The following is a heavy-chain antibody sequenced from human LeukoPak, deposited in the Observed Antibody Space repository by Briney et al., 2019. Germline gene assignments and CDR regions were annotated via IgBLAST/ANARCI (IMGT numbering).Heavy chain of an antibody. J-gene: IGHJ4*02. CDR1: GFTFNKYT. CDR3: ARAGIAAANDY. CDR2: ISTSSSYI. V-gene: IGHV3-21*01. Sequence: GGSLRLSCAASGFTFNKYTMNWVRQAPGKGLEWVSSISTSSSYIYYADSVKGRFTISRDNAKNSLYLQMNSLRAEDTAVYYCARAGIAAANDYWGQGTLVTVSS. D-gene: IGHD6-13*01.